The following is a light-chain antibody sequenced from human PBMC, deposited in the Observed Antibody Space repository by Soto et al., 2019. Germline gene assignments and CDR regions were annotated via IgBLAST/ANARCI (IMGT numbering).Light chain of an antibody. CDR2: GAS. Sequence: EIELTQSPGTLSLSPGESATLSCKASQSVSSTYLAWFQQKPGQPPTLLIYGASSRATGIPDRFSGSGSGTDFSLTISRLEPEDFAVYYCQQHGSSPWTFGQGT. V-gene: IGKV3-20*01. J-gene: IGKJ1*01. CDR3: QQHGSSPWT. CDR1: QSVSSTY.